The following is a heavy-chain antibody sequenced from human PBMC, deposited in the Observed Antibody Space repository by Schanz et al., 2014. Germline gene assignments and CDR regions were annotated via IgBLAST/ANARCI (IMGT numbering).Heavy chain of an antibody. CDR3: ARVALPGYSSPRDAFDI. Sequence: EVQLLESGGGLVQPGGSLKLSCAASGLIFSNYVMNWVRQAPGKGLEWVSSISYGTSYIYYAESVKGRFTISRDNAKNSLYLQMNGLRAEDTAVYYCARVALPGYSSPRDAFDIWGQGTMVTVSS. CDR1: GLIFSNYV. J-gene: IGHJ3*02. CDR2: ISYGTSYI. V-gene: IGHV3-21*01. D-gene: IGHD5-18*01.